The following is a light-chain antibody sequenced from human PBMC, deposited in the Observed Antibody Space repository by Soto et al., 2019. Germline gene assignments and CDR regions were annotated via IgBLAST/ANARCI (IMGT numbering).Light chain of an antibody. CDR2: GAS. Sequence: DIEMTQSPSSLSASVGDRVTITCRASQSISTYLNWYQQKGGKAPKLLIHGASGLQSGVPLRFSGSGSGTDFTLTISSLQPEDFATYYCQQGYSTLLSFGGGTTVDLK. V-gene: IGKV1-39*01. J-gene: IGKJ4*01. CDR1: QSISTY. CDR3: QQGYSTLLS.